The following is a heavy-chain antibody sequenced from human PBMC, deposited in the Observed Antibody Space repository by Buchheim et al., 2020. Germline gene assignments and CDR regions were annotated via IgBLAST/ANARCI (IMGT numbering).Heavy chain of an antibody. V-gene: IGHV4-59*01. CDR1: GGSISGYY. CDR2: IYYSGST. CDR3: ARDRIPYYMDV. D-gene: IGHD2-21*01. Sequence: QVQLQESGPGLVKPSETLSLTCTVSGGSISGYYWSWIRQSPGKGLEWIGYIYYSGSTNYNPSLKSRVSISVDTSQNQFSLKLSSVTAADTAVYYCARDRIPYYMDVWGKGTT. J-gene: IGHJ6*03.